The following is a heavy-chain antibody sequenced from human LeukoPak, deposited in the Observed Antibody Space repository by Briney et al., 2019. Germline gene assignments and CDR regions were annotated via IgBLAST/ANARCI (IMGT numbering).Heavy chain of an antibody. CDR1: GFTFSSYA. J-gene: IGHJ4*02. CDR2: ISYDGSNK. V-gene: IGHV3-30-3*01. D-gene: IGHD2-15*01. CDR3: ARDRYCSGGSCYLFDY. Sequence: GRSLRLSCAASGFTFSSYAMHWVRQAPGKGLEWVAVISYDGSNKYYADSVKGRFTISRDNSKNTLYLQMNSLRAEDTAVYYCARDRYCSGGSCYLFDYWGQGTLVTVSS.